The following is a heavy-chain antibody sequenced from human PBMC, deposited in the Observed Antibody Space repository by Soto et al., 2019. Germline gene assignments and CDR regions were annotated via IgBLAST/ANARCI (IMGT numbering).Heavy chain of an antibody. Sequence: QVQLVQSGAEVKKPGASVKVSCKASGYTFTSYDINWVRQATGQGLEWLGWMNPNSGNTGYAQKYQGRVTKTRNNSIGTAYMELSSLRSEVTAVYYCAREVAGYVGNWGQGTLVTVSS. CDR2: MNPNSGNT. D-gene: IGHD6-19*01. V-gene: IGHV1-8*01. CDR1: GYTFTSYD. J-gene: IGHJ4*02. CDR3: AREVAGYVGN.